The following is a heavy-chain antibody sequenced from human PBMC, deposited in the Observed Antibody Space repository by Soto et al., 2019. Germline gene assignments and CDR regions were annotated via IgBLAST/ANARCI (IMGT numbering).Heavy chain of an antibody. CDR1: NGSISSSNW. D-gene: IGHD5-12*01. Sequence: QVQLQESGPGLVKPSGTLSLTCTVSNGSISSSNWWSWVRQSPGKGLEWIGEVAQNGYIGSIPSLKIRLTILLDKPTNRFSLRLTSVTAADTAVYYCARNRLDGYDFDSWGQGILVTVSS. V-gene: IGHV4-4*02. CDR2: VAQNGYI. J-gene: IGHJ4*02. CDR3: ARNRLDGYDFDS.